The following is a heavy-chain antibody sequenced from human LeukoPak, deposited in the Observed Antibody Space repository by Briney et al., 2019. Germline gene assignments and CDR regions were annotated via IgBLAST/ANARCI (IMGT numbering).Heavy chain of an antibody. Sequence: GGSLRLSCAASGFTFTNYWMTWVRQAPGKGLEGVAYIKPDGSELYYVDSVKGRFTISRDNSKNTLYLQMNSLRAEDTAVYYCARAGRWVPFDYWGQGTLVTVSS. D-gene: IGHD4-23*01. J-gene: IGHJ4*02. CDR2: IKPDGSEL. CDR1: GFTFTNYW. CDR3: ARAGRWVPFDY. V-gene: IGHV3-7*01.